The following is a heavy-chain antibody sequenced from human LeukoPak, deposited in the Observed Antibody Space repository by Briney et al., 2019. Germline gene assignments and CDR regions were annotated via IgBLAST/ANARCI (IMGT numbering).Heavy chain of an antibody. J-gene: IGHJ3*02. CDR1: GFTLSNYPA. CDR2: VSADGNSK. V-gene: IGHV3-30-3*01. Sequence: GGSLRLSCIASGFTLSNYPAMHWVRQAPGKGLEWVAAVSADGNSKFYADSMKGRFTISRDISKNALYVEMNSLRPEDTAVYYCARGTYSSGRCDVFDIWGQGTMVTVSS. CDR3: ARGTYSSGRCDVFDI. D-gene: IGHD6-19*01.